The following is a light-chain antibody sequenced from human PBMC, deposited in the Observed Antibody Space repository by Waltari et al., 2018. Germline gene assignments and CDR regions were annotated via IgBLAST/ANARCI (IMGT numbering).Light chain of an antibody. CDR3: QQTSSRRT. CDR2: AAS. V-gene: IGKV1-39*01. J-gene: IGKJ1*01. Sequence: DIQMTQSPSSLSASVGARVTITCRASQSISTYLNWYQQKPGKAPKLLIYAASSLQSGVPSRFSGSGSGTDFTLTINSLQPEDFATYYCQQTSSRRTFGQGTKVEIK. CDR1: QSISTY.